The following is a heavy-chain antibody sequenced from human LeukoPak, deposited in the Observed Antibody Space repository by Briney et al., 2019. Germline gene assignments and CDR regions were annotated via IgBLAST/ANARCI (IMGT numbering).Heavy chain of an antibody. Sequence: GGSLRLSCAASGFTFSSYSMNWVRQAPGKGLEWVSSISSSSSYIYYADSVKGRFTISRDSAKNSLYLQMNSLRAEDTAVYYCARAARVRYDSSGYYLDYWGQGTLVTASS. CDR2: ISSSSSYI. CDR3: ARAARVRYDSSGYYLDY. V-gene: IGHV3-21*01. J-gene: IGHJ4*02. CDR1: GFTFSSYS. D-gene: IGHD3-22*01.